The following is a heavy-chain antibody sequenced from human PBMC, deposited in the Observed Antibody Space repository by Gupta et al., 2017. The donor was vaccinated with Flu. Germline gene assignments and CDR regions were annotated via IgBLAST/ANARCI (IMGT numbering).Heavy chain of an antibody. J-gene: IGHJ6*03. CDR2: ISSSGSTI. D-gene: IGHD6-13*01. Sequence: TFSSYEMNWVRQAPGKGLEWVSYISSSGSTIYYADSVKGRFTISRDNAKNSLYLQMNSLRAEDPEVYYCSRERQQLVRSHYYYYMDVWGKG. CDR1: TFSSYE. CDR3: SRERQQLVRSHYYYYMDV. V-gene: IGHV3-48*03.